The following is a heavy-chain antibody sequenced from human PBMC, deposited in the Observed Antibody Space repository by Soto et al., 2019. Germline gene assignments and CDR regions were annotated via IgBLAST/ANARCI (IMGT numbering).Heavy chain of an antibody. D-gene: IGHD2-2*01. CDR2: IYYSGST. J-gene: IGHJ4*02. V-gene: IGHV4-59*01. CDR1: GGSISSYY. CDR3: AASIVVVQAAIGYFDY. Sequence: PSETLSLTCTVSGGSISSYYWIWIRQPPGKGLEWIGYIYYSGSTNYNPSLKSRVTISVDTSKNQFSLKLSSVTAADTAVYYCAASIVVVQAAIGYFDYWGQGTLVTVSS.